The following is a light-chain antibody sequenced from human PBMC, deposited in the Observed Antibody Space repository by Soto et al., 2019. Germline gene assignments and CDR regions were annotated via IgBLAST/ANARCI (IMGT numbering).Light chain of an antibody. CDR2: GAS. Sequence: EIVLTQSPGTLSLSPGERATLSCMASQSVSSSYLAWYQQKPGQAPRLLIYGASSRATGIPDRFSGSGSGTDFTLTISRLEPEDFAVYYCQQYFSSGTFGQGTNVDIK. CDR1: QSVSSSY. CDR3: QQYFSSGT. V-gene: IGKV3-20*01. J-gene: IGKJ1*01.